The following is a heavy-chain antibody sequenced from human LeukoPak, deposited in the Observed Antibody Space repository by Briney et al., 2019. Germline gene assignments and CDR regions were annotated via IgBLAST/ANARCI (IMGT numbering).Heavy chain of an antibody. CDR1: GGTFSSYA. CDR3: ARVSVSNYGSGSYYSPYYYYYMDV. CDR2: VSAYNGNT. Sequence: GASVKVSCKASGGTFSSYAISWVRQAPGQGLEWMGWVSAYNGNTNYAQKLQGRVTMTTDTSTSTAYMELRSLRSDDTAVYYCARVSVSNYGSGSYYSPYYYYYMDVWGKGTTVTVSS. J-gene: IGHJ6*03. D-gene: IGHD3-10*01. V-gene: IGHV1-18*01.